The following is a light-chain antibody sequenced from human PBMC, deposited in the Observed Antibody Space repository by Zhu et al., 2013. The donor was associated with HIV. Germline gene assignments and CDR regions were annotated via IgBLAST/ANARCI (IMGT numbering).Light chain of an antibody. CDR2: GAS. Sequence: EIVLTQSPGTLSLSPGRRATLSCRASQTLYSNYVAWYQQKPGLTPRLLIYGASRRATGIPDRFSGGGSGTDFTLSISRLEPEDFAVFYCQHNGTSSLTFGGGTTVEI. CDR1: QTLYSNY. V-gene: IGKV3-20*01. CDR3: QHNGTSSLT. J-gene: IGKJ4*01.